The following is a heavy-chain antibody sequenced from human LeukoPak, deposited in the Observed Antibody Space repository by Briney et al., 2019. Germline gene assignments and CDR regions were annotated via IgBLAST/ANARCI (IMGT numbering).Heavy chain of an antibody. J-gene: IGHJ3*02. CDR3: ARDRREMTTIGPDAFDI. Sequence: GGSLRLSCAASGFTFSNYGMHWVRQAPGKGLEWVALISYDGSNKYYADSVKGRFTISRDNSKNTLYLQMNSLRAEDTAVYYCARDRREMTTIGPDAFDIWGQGTMVTVSS. CDR1: GFTFSNYG. CDR2: ISYDGSNK. D-gene: IGHD5-24*01. V-gene: IGHV3-30*03.